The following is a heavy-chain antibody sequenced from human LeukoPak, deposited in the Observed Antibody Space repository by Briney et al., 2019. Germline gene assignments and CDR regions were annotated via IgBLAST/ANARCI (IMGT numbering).Heavy chain of an antibody. CDR1: GFTFSSYA. Sequence: GGSLRLSCAASGFTFSSYAMSWVRQAPGKGLEWVSALSGSGGSTYYADSVKGRFTISRDNSKNTLFLQMNSLRVEDTAVYYCAKGDRGSYGLFDYWGQGTLVTASS. D-gene: IGHD3-10*01. CDR2: LSGSGGST. CDR3: AKGDRGSYGLFDY. V-gene: IGHV3-23*01. J-gene: IGHJ4*02.